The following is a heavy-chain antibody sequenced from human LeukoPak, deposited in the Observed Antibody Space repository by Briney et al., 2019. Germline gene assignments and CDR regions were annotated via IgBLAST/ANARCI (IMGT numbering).Heavy chain of an antibody. V-gene: IGHV3-23*01. D-gene: IGHD6-13*01. J-gene: IGHJ4*02. CDR3: AKAKSMYSSSWYDY. Sequence: GGSLRLSCAASGFTFSSNAMSWVRQAPGKGLEWVSAISGSGGSTYYTDSVKGRFTISRDNSKNTLYLQMNSLRAEDTAVYYCAKAKSMYSSSWYDYWGQGTLVTVSS. CDR1: GFTFSSNA. CDR2: ISGSGGST.